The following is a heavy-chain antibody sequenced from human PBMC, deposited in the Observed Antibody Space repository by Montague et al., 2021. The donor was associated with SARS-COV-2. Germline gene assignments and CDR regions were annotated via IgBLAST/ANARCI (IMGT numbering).Heavy chain of an antibody. Sequence: TLSLTCTISGGSMRRYYWTWIRQLPGKELEWIGSIYDSGGARYNPSLKSRVSISVDASKNQFSLRVTSVTAADAAVYFCARRGTGNYEILDYWGQGILVTVSS. CDR1: GGSMRRYY. CDR3: ARRGTGNYEILDY. J-gene: IGHJ4*02. V-gene: IGHV4-59*01. D-gene: IGHD3-3*01. CDR2: IYDSGGA.